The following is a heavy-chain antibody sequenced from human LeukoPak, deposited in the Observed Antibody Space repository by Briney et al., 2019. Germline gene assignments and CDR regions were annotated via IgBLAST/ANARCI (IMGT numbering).Heavy chain of an antibody. D-gene: IGHD3-9*01. CDR2: INPNSGGT. CDR1: GYTFTGYY. J-gene: IGHJ3*02. Sequence: ASVKVSCKASGYTFTGYYMHWVRQAPGQGLEWMGWINPNSGGTNYAQKFQGRVTMTRDTSISTAYMELGRLRSDDTAVYYCAREPEVRYFDWLLRSDSAFDIWGQGTMVTVSS. V-gene: IGHV1-2*02. CDR3: AREPEVRYFDWLLRSDSAFDI.